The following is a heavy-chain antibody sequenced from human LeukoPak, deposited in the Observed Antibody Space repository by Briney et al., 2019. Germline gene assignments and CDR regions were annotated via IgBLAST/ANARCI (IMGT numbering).Heavy chain of an antibody. Sequence: SETLSLTCTVSGGSISSYYWSWIRQPPGKGLEWIGYIYYSGSTNYNPSLKSRVTISVDTSKNQFSLKLSSATAADTAVYYCARHSGYDSSGYRINWFDPWGQGTLVTVSS. D-gene: IGHD3-22*01. CDR3: ARHSGYDSSGYRINWFDP. CDR2: IYYSGST. CDR1: GGSISSYY. J-gene: IGHJ5*02. V-gene: IGHV4-59*08.